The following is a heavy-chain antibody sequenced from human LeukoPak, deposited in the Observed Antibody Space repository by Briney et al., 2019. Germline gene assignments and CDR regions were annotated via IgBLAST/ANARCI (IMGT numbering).Heavy chain of an antibody. CDR2: ISGYSSTL. CDR3: ARDSPYGGYFDL. J-gene: IGHJ2*01. D-gene: IGHD4-17*01. V-gene: IGHV3-48*01. Sequence: PGGSLRLSCAASGFTFSSYDMAWVRQAPGKGLEWVSYISGYSSTLYYADSVKGRFTISRDNAKNSLYLQMNSLRAEDTAVYYCARDSPYGGYFDLWGRGTLVTVSS. CDR1: GFTFSSYD.